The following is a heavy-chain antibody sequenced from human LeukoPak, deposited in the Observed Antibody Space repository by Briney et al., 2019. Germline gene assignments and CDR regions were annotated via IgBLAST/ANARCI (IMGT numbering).Heavy chain of an antibody. CDR2: IYYSGST. D-gene: IGHD1-26*01. V-gene: IGHV4-59*01. J-gene: IGHJ6*02. Sequence: PETLSLTCTVSGGSISNYYLIWIRQPPGKGLEWIGYIYYSGSTNYNPSLKSRVTISVDTSKTQFSLKLSSVTAADTAVYYCARGHPTYYYYGMDVWGQGTTVTVSS. CDR3: ARGHPTYYYYGMDV. CDR1: GGSISNYY.